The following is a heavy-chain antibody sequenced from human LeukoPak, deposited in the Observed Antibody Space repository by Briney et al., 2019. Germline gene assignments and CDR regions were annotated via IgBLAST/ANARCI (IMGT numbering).Heavy chain of an antibody. CDR2: ISSSSSYT. J-gene: IGHJ3*02. Sequence: GGSLRLSCAASGFTFSDYYMSWIRQAPGKGLEWVSYISSSSSYTNYADSVKGRFTISRDNAKNSLYLQMNSLRAEDTAVYYCARGGDILTGPDAFDIWGQGTMVTVSS. V-gene: IGHV3-11*05. D-gene: IGHD3-9*01. CDR3: ARGGDILTGPDAFDI. CDR1: GFTFSDYY.